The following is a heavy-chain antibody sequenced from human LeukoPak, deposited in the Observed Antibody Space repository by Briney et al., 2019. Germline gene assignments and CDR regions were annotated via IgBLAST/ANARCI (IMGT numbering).Heavy chain of an antibody. J-gene: IGHJ5*02. CDR1: GYTFTGYY. V-gene: IGHV1-2*06. CDR2: INPNSGGT. Sequence: ASVKVSCKASGYTFTGYYMHWVRQAPGKGLEWMGRINPNSGGTNYAQKFQGRVTMTRDTSISTAYMELSRLRSDDTAVYYCARDLSYSSRGWFDPWGQGALVTVSS. CDR3: ARDLSYSSRGWFDP. D-gene: IGHD6-13*01.